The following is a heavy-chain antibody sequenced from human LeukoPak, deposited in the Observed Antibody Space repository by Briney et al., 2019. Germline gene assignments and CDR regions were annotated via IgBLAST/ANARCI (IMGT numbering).Heavy chain of an antibody. CDR2: ISSSGRTI. CDR3: ARFTSVLWVFDY. Sequence: GGSPCLFCAASGFNFSNYILNWVRQAPGKGLEWVSYISSSGRTIHHADSVKGRFTISRDNAKNSLYLQMNSLGDEDTAVYYCARFTSVLWVFDYWGQGSLLTVSS. J-gene: IGHJ4*02. V-gene: IGHV3-48*02. D-gene: IGHD4/OR15-4a*01. CDR1: GFNFSNYI.